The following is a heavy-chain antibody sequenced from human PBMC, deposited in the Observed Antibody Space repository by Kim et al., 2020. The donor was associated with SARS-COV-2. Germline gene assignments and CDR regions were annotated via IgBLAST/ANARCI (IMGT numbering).Heavy chain of an antibody. V-gene: IGHV3-15*01. CDR3: AAFNLHNAFDL. CDR2: TT. J-gene: IGHJ3*01. Sequence: TTDNAGPVEGRFYISRDDSKNTIYLQMNSVKTEDTAVYYCAAFNLHNAFDLWGQGTEVSVSS.